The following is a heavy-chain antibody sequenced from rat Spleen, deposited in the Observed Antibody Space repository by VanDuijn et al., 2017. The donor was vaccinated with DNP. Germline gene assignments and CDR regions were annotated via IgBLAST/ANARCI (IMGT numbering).Heavy chain of an antibody. V-gene: IGHV5-25*01. CDR3: ARGDPGMNPYFDE. Sequence: EVHLVESGGGLVQPGRSLKLSCAASGFTFSNYYMAWVRQAPKKGLECVATISTSGSRTYYPDSVKGRFTISRDNAKSSLYLQKKRLKCEDTATYYCARGDPGMNPYFDEWGQGVMVTVSS. CDR2: ISTSGSRT. D-gene: IGHD1-4*01. J-gene: IGHJ2*01. CDR1: GFTFSNYY.